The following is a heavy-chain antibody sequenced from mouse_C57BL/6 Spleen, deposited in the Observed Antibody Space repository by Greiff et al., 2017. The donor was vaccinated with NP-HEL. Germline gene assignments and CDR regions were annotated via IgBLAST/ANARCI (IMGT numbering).Heavy chain of an antibody. J-gene: IGHJ3*01. CDR3: ASRYYYGSSYAFAY. Sequence: QVQLQQSGAELVKPGASVKISCKASGYAFSSYWMNWVKQRPGQGLEWIGQIYPGDGDTNYNGKFKGKATLTADKSSSTAYMQLSSLTSEDSAVYFCASRYYYGSSYAFAYWGQGTLVTVSA. CDR2: IYPGDGDT. D-gene: IGHD1-1*01. CDR1: GYAFSSYW. V-gene: IGHV1-80*01.